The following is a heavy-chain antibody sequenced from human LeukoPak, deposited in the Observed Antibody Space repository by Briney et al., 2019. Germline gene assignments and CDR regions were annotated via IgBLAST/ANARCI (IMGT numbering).Heavy chain of an antibody. J-gene: IGHJ5*02. D-gene: IGHD2-8*01. V-gene: IGHV4-34*01. Sequence: SETLSLTCAVYGGSFSGYYWSWIRQPPGKGLEWIGEINHSGSTNYNPSLKSRVTISVDTSKNQFSLKLSSVTAADTAVYYCASEVVDCTNGVCYMTGWFDPWGQGTLVTVYS. CDR1: GGSFSGYY. CDR3: ASEVVDCTNGVCYMTGWFDP. CDR2: INHSGST.